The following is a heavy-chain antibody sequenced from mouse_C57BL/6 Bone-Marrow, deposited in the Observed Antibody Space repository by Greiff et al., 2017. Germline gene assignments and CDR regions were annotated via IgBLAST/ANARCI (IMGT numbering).Heavy chain of an antibody. D-gene: IGHD6-1*01. J-gene: IGHJ4*01. CDR1: GFSLTSYG. CDR3: AKSLYYYAMDY. Sequence: QVQLQQSGPGLVQPSQSLSITCTVSGFSLTSYGVHWVRQSPGKGLEWLGVIWSGGSTDNNAAFISRLSISKDNSKSQVFFKMNSLQADATAIYYCAKSLYYYAMDYWGQGTSVTVSS. V-gene: IGHV2-2*01. CDR2: IWSGGST.